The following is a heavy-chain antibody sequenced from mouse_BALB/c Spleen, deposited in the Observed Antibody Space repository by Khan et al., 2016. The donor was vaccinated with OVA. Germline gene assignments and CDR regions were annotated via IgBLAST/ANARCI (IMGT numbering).Heavy chain of an antibody. CDR1: GYTFTSFY. CDR2: INPNNGGT. J-gene: IGHJ3*01. CDR3: TRSGYGGFAY. Sequence: QVQLQQSGAELVKPGASVRLSCKSSGYTFTSFYLYWVKQRPGQGLEWIGDINPNNGGTNFNEQFKSKATLTVDKSSSTAYMQLSSLTSEDSAVYYCTRSGYGGFAYWGQGTLVTVSA. D-gene: IGHD1-1*02. V-gene: IGHV1S81*02.